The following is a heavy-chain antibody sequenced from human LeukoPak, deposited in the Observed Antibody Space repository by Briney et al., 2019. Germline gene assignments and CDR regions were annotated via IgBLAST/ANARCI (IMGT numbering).Heavy chain of an antibody. D-gene: IGHD3-10*01. CDR3: AGDRAIGSGKFGMDV. V-gene: IGHV4-4*07. Sequence: SETLSLTCTVSGGSISSYYWSWIRQPAGKGLGWIGRIYTSGSTNYNPSLKSRVTMSVDTSKNQFSLKLSSVTAADTAVYYCAGDRAIGSGKFGMDVWGQGTTVTVSS. CDR1: GGSISSYY. CDR2: IYTSGST. J-gene: IGHJ6*02.